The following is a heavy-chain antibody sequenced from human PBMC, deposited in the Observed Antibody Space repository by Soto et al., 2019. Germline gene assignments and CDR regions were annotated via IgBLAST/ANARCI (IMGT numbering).Heavy chain of an antibody. D-gene: IGHD1-7*01. CDR1: GYTFTSYD. J-gene: IGHJ5*02. CDR3: AGTSSGTREAFGT. CDR2: INPNNGNT. V-gene: IGHV1-8*01. Sequence: ASVKVACKASGYTFTSYDINWVRQATGQGLECMGCINPNNGNTGYAQKFHGRVTLTRSTSISTAYMEISSLRSDDPALYYCAGTSSGTREAFGTYGQGSMGAVSS.